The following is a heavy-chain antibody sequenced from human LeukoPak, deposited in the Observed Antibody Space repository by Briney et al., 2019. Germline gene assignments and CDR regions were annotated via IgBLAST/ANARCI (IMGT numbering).Heavy chain of an antibody. Sequence: SETLSLTCAVYGGSFSGYYWSWIRQPPGKGLEWIGEINRSGSTNYNPSLKSRVTISVDTSKNQFSLKLSSVTAADTAVYYCARGVVVVVAATYNWFDPWGQGTLVTVSS. D-gene: IGHD2-15*01. CDR3: ARGVVVVVAATYNWFDP. V-gene: IGHV4-34*01. CDR1: GGSFSGYY. J-gene: IGHJ5*02. CDR2: INRSGST.